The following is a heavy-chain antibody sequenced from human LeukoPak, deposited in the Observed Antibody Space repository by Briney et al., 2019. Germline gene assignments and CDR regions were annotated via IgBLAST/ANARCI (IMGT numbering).Heavy chain of an antibody. CDR1: GFTFSSYG. Sequence: GGSLRLSCAASGFTFSSYGMHWVRQAPGKGLEWVAFIRYDGSNKYYADSVKGRFTISRDNSKNTLYLQMNSLRAEDTAVYYCAKAFTVTEVGVIDYWGQGTLVTVSS. D-gene: IGHD4-17*01. CDR3: AKAFTVTEVGVIDY. V-gene: IGHV3-30*02. CDR2: IRYDGSNK. J-gene: IGHJ4*02.